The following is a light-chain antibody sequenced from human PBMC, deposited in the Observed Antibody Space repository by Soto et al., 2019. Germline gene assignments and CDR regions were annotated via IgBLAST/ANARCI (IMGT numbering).Light chain of an antibody. CDR3: QQYGSSPRVT. CDR2: GAS. V-gene: IGKV3-20*01. J-gene: IGKJ5*01. CDR1: QSVSSSY. Sequence: EIVLTQSPGTLSLSPGERATISCRASQSVSSSYLAWYQQKPGQAPRLLIYGASSRATGIPDRFSGSGSGTDFTLTISSLEPEDFAVYYCQQYGSSPRVTFGQGTRLEIK.